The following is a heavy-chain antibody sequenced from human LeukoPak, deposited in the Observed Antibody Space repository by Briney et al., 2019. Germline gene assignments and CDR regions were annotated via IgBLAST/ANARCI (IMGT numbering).Heavy chain of an antibody. CDR2: IIPIFGTA. Sequence: PEASVKVSCKASGGTFSSYAISWVRQAPGQGLEWMGRIIPIFGTANYAQKFQGRVTITTDESTSTAYMELSSLRSEDTAVYYCARSPLEWLSKFGYWGQGTLVTVSS. CDR3: ARSPLEWLSKFGY. CDR1: GGTFSSYA. D-gene: IGHD3-3*01. J-gene: IGHJ4*02. V-gene: IGHV1-69*05.